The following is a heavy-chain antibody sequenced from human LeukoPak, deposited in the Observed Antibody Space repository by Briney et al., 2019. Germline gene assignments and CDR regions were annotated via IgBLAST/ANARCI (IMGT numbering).Heavy chain of an antibody. CDR1: GFTVSSNY. J-gene: IGHJ6*02. CDR3: ARDGRYCIITSCYGYYGMDV. D-gene: IGHD2-2*01. Sequence: PGGSLRLSCSASGFTVSSNYMSWVRPAPGKGLEWVSGIYSGGSTYYADSVKGRFTISRQNSKNTLDLQMNSLRPEDTAVYYCARDGRYCIITSCYGYYGMDVWGQGTTVTV. V-gene: IGHV3-53*04. CDR2: IYSGGST.